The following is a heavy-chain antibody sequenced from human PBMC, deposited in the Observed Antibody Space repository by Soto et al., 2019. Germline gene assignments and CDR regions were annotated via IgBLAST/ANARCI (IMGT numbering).Heavy chain of an antibody. CDR2: IRSKANSYAT. Sequence: GGSLTLSCAASGYSFSRSSMHCVRQASGKGLEWVGRIRSKANSYATAYAASVKGRFTISRDDSKNTAYLQMNSLKTEDTAVYYCTRLLSGVRSPVGGMDVWGQGTTVTVSS. V-gene: IGHV3-73*01. J-gene: IGHJ6*02. CDR1: GYSFSRSS. D-gene: IGHD3-10*01. CDR3: TRLLSGVRSPVGGMDV.